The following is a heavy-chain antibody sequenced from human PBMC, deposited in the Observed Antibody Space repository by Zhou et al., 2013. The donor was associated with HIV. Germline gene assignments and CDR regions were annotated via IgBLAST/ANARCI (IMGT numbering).Heavy chain of an antibody. D-gene: IGHD2-8*01. CDR2: ISAYNGNT. CDR3: ASANCTNGVCYTGAEEVLYFQH. Sequence: QVQLVQSGAEVKKPGASVKVSCKASGYTFTSYGISWVRQAPGQGLEWMGWISAYNGNTNYAQKLQGRVTMTTDTSTSTAYMELRSLRSDDTAVYYCASANCTNGVCYTGAEEVLYFQHWGQGTLVTVSS. V-gene: IGHV1-18*01. CDR1: GYTFTSYG. J-gene: IGHJ1*01.